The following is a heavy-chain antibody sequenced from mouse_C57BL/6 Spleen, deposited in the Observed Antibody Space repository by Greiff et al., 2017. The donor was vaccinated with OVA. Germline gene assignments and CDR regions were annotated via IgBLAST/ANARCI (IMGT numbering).Heavy chain of an antibody. D-gene: IGHD2-4*01. V-gene: IGHV1-69*01. CDR1: GYTFTSYW. CDR3: AKRDYDYLDY. CDR2: IDPSDSYT. J-gene: IGHJ2*01. Sequence: QVQLQQPGAELVKPGASVKLSCKASGYTFTSYWMHWVKQRPGQGLEWIGEIDPSDSYTNYNQKCKGKSTLTVDKSSSTAYMQLSSLTSEDSAVYYCAKRDYDYLDYWGQGTTLTVSS.